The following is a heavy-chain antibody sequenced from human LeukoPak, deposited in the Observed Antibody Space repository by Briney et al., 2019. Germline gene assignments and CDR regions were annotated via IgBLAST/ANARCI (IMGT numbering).Heavy chain of an antibody. CDR2: ISSSSSYI. CDR3: AREGGYSSSWTYFDY. D-gene: IGHD6-13*01. V-gene: IGHV3-21*01. CDR1: GFTFSSYS. Sequence: PGGSLRLSCAASGFTFSSYSMNWVRQAPGKGLEWVSSISSSSSYIYYADSVKGRFTISRDNAKNSLYLQMNSLRAEDTAVYYCAREGGYSSSWTYFDYWGQGTLVTVSS. J-gene: IGHJ4*02.